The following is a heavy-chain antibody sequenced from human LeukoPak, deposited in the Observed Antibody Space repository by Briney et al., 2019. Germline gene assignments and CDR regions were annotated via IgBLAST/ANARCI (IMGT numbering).Heavy chain of an antibody. D-gene: IGHD4-17*01. CDR1: GGSFSGYY. V-gene: IGHV4-34*01. CDR2: INHSGST. Sequence: PSETLSLTCAVYGGSFSGYYWSWIRQPPGKGLEWIGEINHSGSTNYNPSLKSRVTISVDRSKNQFSLKLSSVTAADMAVYYCASHYSQDYGEFRDYWGQGTLVTVSS. J-gene: IGHJ4*02. CDR3: ASHYSQDYGEFRDY.